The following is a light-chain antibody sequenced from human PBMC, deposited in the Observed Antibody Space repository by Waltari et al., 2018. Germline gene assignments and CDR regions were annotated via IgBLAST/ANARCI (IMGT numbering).Light chain of an antibody. J-gene: IGKJ4*01. Sequence: DIVMTQSPDSLAVSLGKRATINCKSSQRVLYSSNNKTSLAWYQQKPGQPPKFLIHWASTRESGVPDRFSGSGSGTDFTLTISSLQAEDVAVYYCQQFYSTPLTFGGGTKVEIK. CDR1: QRVLYSSNNKTS. CDR2: WAS. CDR3: QQFYSTPLT. V-gene: IGKV4-1*01.